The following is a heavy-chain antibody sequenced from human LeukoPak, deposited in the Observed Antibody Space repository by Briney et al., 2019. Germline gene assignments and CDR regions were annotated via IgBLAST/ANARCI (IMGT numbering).Heavy chain of an antibody. CDR2: IIPIFGTA. CDR3: ARGQTYYYDSTGYYPFDY. CDR1: GGTFSSYA. Sequence: ASVKVSCKASGGTFSSYAISWVRQAPGQGLEWMGGIIPIFGTANYAQKFQGRVTITADESTSTAYMELSSLRSEDTAVYYCARGQTYYYDSTGYYPFDYWGQGTLVTVSS. V-gene: IGHV1-69*13. J-gene: IGHJ4*02. D-gene: IGHD3-22*01.